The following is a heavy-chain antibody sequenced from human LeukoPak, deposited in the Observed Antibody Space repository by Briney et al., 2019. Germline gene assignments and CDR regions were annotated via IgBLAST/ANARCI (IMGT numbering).Heavy chain of an antibody. CDR3: ARGGVLWFGELTDWFDP. V-gene: IGHV1-2*02. CDR1: GYTFTGYY. Sequence: ASVKVSCKASGYTFTGYYMHWVRQAPGQGLEWMGWINPNSGGTNYAQKFQGRVTMTRDTSISTAYMELSRLRSDDTAVYYCARGGVLWFGELTDWFDPWGQGTLVTVSS. J-gene: IGHJ5*02. D-gene: IGHD3-10*01. CDR2: INPNSGGT.